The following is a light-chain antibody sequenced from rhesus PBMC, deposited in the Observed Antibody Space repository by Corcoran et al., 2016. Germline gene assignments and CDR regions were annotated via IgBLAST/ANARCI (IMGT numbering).Light chain of an antibody. CDR1: QGISSY. CDR3: QQDNSLPWT. Sequence: DIQMTQSPSSLSASLGDRVTTTCRASQGISSYLNWYQQKQGKAPNLLIYYANRLESGVPSRFCGRGSGTECTLTRSSLQPEELATYYCQQDNSLPWTFGQVTKVEIK. V-gene: IGKV1-32*01. J-gene: IGKJ1*01. CDR2: YAN.